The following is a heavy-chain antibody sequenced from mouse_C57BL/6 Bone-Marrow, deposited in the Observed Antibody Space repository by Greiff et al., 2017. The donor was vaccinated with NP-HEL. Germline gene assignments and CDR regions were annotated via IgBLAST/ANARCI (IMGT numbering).Heavy chain of an antibody. J-gene: IGHJ4*01. CDR1: GYAFSSSW. CDR2: VYPGDGDT. CDR3: ARGKCYAMDY. Sequence: QVQLQQSGPELVKRGASVKISCKASGYAFSSSWMNWVKQRPGKGLEWIGRVYPGDGDTNYNGKFKGKATLTADKSSSTAYMQLSSLTSEDSAVYFCARGKCYAMDYWGQGTSVTVSS. D-gene: IGHD1-3*01. V-gene: IGHV1-82*01.